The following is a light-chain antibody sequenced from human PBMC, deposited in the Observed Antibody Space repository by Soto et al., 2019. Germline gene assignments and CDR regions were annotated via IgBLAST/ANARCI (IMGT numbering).Light chain of an antibody. CDR2: APS. Sequence: AIRMTQSPSSLSASTGDRVTITCRASQGISSYLAWYQQKPGKAPKLLIYAPSTLQSAVPSRFSCRGSGTDFTLTVGCLQSEEFATDYCQQYYSYALAFGGGTKGEIK. CDR1: QGISSY. V-gene: IGKV1-8*01. CDR3: QQYYSYALA. J-gene: IGKJ4*01.